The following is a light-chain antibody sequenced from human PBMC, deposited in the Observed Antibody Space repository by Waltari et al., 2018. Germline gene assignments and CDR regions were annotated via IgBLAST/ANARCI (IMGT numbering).Light chain of an antibody. CDR1: QSVSRT. CDR2: DAS. CDR3: QKYGTLPAT. J-gene: IGKJ1*01. Sequence: EIVLTQSPGTLCLSPGERATLYCRASQSVSRTLAWYQQKPGQAPRLLIYDASTRATGIPDRFSGSGSGTDFSLTISRLEPEDFAVYYCQKYGTLPATFGQGTKVEIK. V-gene: IGKV3-20*01.